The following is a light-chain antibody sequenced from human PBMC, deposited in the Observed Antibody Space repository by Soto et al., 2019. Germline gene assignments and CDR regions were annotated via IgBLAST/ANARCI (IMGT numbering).Light chain of an antibody. J-gene: IGKJ1*01. CDR1: QSISSW. CDR3: QQYNSYSPWT. Sequence: DIQMTQSPSTLSASVGDRVTISCRASQSISSWLAWYQQKPGKAPKLLIYDASSLESGVPSRFSGNGFGTEFTLTISSLQPDDFATYYCQQYNSYSPWTFGQGTKVDIK. CDR2: DAS. V-gene: IGKV1-5*01.